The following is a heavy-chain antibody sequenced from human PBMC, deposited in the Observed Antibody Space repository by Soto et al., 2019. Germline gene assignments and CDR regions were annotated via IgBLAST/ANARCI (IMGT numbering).Heavy chain of an antibody. CDR1: GFTFSDFY. D-gene: IGHD1-1*01. J-gene: IGHJ4*02. CDR2: ISSGSTNI. Sequence: QVQLVESGGGLVKPGGSLRLSCAASGFTFSDFYMSWIRQAPGKGLEWISYISSGSTNIFYADSVRGRFTVSRDNAKNSAYLQLDSLRAEDTAVYSCARDRNAAGSDYWGQGTLVTVSS. CDR3: ARDRNAAGSDY. V-gene: IGHV3-11*01.